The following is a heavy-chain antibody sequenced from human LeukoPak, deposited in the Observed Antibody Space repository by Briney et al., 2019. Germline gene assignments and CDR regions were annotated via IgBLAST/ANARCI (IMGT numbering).Heavy chain of an antibody. CDR1: GYTFTSYG. CDR3: ARGGYGDYDRVDY. D-gene: IGHD4-17*01. Sequence: ASVKVSCKASGYTFTSYGISWVRQAPGQGLEGRGWISAYNGNTNYAQKLQGRVTITADKSTSTAYMELSSLRSEGTAVYYCARGGYGDYDRVDYWGQGTLVTVSS. J-gene: IGHJ4*02. V-gene: IGHV1-18*01. CDR2: ISAYNGNT.